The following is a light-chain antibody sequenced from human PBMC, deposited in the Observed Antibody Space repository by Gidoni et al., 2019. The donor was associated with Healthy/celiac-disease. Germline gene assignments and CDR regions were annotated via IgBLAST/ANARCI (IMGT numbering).Light chain of an antibody. V-gene: IGKV1-33*01. CDR1: QDISNY. CDR2: DAS. J-gene: IGKJ4*01. Sequence: GDRVTITCQASQDISNYLNWYQQKPGKAPKLLIYDASNLETGVPSRFSGSGSGTDFTFTISSLQPEDIATYYCQQYDNLPPLTFGGGTKVESK. CDR3: QQYDNLPPLT.